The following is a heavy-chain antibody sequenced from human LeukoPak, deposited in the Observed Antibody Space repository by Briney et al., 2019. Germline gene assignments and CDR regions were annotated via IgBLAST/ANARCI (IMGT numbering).Heavy chain of an antibody. D-gene: IGHD2-2*01. Sequence: ASVKVSCKASGYTFTGYYTHWVRQAPGQGLEWMGWINPNSGGTNYAQKFQGRVTMTRDTSISTAYMELSRLRSDDTAVYYCARDWCSSTSCYEYWFDPWGQGTLVTVSS. CDR3: ARDWCSSTSCYEYWFDP. CDR1: GYTFTGYY. V-gene: IGHV1-2*02. J-gene: IGHJ5*02. CDR2: INPNSGGT.